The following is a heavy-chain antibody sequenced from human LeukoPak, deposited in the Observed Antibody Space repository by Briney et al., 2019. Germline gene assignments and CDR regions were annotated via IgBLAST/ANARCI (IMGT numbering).Heavy chain of an antibody. CDR2: IKRDGSEK. D-gene: IGHD2-2*01. Sequence: GGSLRLSCAASGFTFSSYWMSWVRQAPGKGLEWVANIKRDGSEKNYVDSVKGRFTISRDNAKNSLYLQMNSLRVEDTAVYYCAREDDVIVPAHRGDWFDPWGQGTLVTVSS. CDR1: GFTFSSYW. CDR3: AREDDVIVPAHRGDWFDP. V-gene: IGHV3-7*01. J-gene: IGHJ5*02.